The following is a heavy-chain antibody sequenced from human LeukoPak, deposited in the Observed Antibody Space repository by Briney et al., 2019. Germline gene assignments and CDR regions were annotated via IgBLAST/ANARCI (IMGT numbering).Heavy chain of an antibody. CDR1: GFTFSRDR. J-gene: IGHJ4*02. CDR3: LRRCYEYNVYDRHFDL. CDR2: ISDDGSIT. D-gene: IGHD2-2*01. V-gene: IGHV3-74*03. Sequence: GGTLRLSCTASGFTFSRDRMHWVRHPPGKGLVRDSRISDDGSITTYADSAQDPIPLSRNNAKSTVLLQTDRLRRDGTGVYFCLRRCYEYNVYDRHFDLGGKGLLVSVSS.